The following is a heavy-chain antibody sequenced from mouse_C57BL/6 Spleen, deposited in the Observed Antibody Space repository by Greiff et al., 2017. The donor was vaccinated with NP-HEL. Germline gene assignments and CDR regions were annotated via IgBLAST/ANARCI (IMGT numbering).Heavy chain of an antibody. CDR3: ARDPYYDYDWFAY. J-gene: IGHJ3*01. D-gene: IGHD2-4*01. CDR1: GYTFTSYW. V-gene: IGHV1-64*01. Sequence: QVQLQQPGAELVKPGASVKLSCKASGYTFTSYWMPWVKQRPGQGLEWIGMIHPNSGSTNYNEKFKSKATLTVDKSSSTAYMQLSSLTSEDSAVYYCARDPYYDYDWFAYWGQGTLVTVSA. CDR2: IHPNSGST.